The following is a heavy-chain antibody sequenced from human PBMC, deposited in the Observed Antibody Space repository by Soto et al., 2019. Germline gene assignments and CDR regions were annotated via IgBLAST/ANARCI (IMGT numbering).Heavy chain of an antibody. D-gene: IGHD4-17*01. CDR2: IIPILGIA. V-gene: IGHV1-69*02. CDR1: GGTFSSYT. Sequence: SVKVSCKASGGTFSSYTISWVRQAPGQGLEWVGRIIPILGIANYAQKFQGRVTITADKSTSTAYMELSSLRSEDTAVYYCARGSGTTVTTFGYWGQGTLVTVSS. CDR3: ARGSGTTVTTFGY. J-gene: IGHJ4*02.